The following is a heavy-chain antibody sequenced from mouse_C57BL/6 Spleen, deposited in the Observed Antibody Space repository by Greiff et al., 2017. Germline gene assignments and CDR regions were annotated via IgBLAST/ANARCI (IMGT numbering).Heavy chain of an antibody. CDR1: GYSFTDYN. CDR3: ARSYDYDGYAMDY. V-gene: IGHV1-39*01. D-gene: IGHD2-4*01. Sequence: VQLQQSGPELVKPGASVTISCKASGYSFTDYNMNWVQQSNGKSLEWIGVINPNSGTTSYNQTFKGRATLTVYQSSSPAYMQLYSLTSEDSAVYYCARSYDYDGYAMDYWGQGTSVTVSS. CDR2: INPNSGTT. J-gene: IGHJ4*01.